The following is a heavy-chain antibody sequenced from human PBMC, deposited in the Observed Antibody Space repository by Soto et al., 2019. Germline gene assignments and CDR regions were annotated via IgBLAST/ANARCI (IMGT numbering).Heavy chain of an antibody. Sequence: QVQLVQSGAEVKKPGSSVKVSCKASGGTFSSYAISWVRQAPGQGLEWMGGIIPIFGTANYAQKFQGRVTITADESTSTAYMELSSLRSEDTAVYYCAREAAPYYYGSGSTSNWFDPWGQGTLFTVSS. D-gene: IGHD3-10*01. CDR3: AREAAPYYYGSGSTSNWFDP. V-gene: IGHV1-69*01. CDR1: GGTFSSYA. CDR2: IIPIFGTA. J-gene: IGHJ5*02.